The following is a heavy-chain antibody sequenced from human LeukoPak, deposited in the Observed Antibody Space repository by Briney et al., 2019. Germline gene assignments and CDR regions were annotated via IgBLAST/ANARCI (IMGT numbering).Heavy chain of an antibody. CDR1: GFTFSSYS. V-gene: IGHV3-21*01. J-gene: IGHJ4*02. CDR2: ISSSSSYI. CDR3: ARDSEAASSSSWSAFDY. D-gene: IGHD6-13*01. Sequence: GGSLRLSCAASGFTFSSYSMNWVRQAPGKGLEWVSSISSSSSYIYYADSVKGRFTISRDNAKNSLYLQMNSLRAEDTAVYYCARDSEAASSSSWSAFDYWGQGTLVTVSS.